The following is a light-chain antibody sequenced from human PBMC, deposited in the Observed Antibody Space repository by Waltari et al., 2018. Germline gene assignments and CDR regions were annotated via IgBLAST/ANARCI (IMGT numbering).Light chain of an antibody. J-gene: IGKJ1*01. CDR3: QQSHSTPRT. CDR1: QSIGNY. Sequence: DIQMTQSPSSLSASVGDRVTITCRASQSIGNYVNWYQQEPGKAPKLLIYAAFSLQSGVPARFSGSGFGTDFTLTISSLQPEDFATYYCQQSHSTPRTFGQGNKVEIK. CDR2: AAF. V-gene: IGKV1-39*01.